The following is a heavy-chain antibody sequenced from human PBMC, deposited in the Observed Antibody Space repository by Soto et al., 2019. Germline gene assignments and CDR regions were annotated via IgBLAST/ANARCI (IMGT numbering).Heavy chain of an antibody. D-gene: IGHD1-1*01. V-gene: IGHV3-11*06. Sequence: PGGSLRLSCAASGFTFSDYYMSWIRQAPGKGLEWVSYISSSSSYTNYADSVKGRFTISRDNAKNSLYLQMNSLRAGDAAVYYCARGPFGELERRMWFDPWGQGTLVTVSS. CDR2: ISSSSSYT. J-gene: IGHJ5*02. CDR1: GFTFSDYY. CDR3: ARGPFGELERRMWFDP.